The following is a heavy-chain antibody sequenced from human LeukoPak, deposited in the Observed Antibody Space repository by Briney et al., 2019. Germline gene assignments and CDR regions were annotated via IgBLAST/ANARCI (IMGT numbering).Heavy chain of an antibody. J-gene: IGHJ3*02. D-gene: IGHD3-10*01. CDR1: GLTFSDYS. CDR3: AKSNGYGLVDI. Sequence: MSGGSLRLSCTASGLTFSDYSMNWIRQPPGKGLEWIGNIFYSGSTYYSPSVKSRVTISLDTSRNQFSLKLNSVTAADTAVYYCAKSNGYGLVDIWGQGTMVTVSS. CDR2: IFYSGST. V-gene: IGHV4-59*12.